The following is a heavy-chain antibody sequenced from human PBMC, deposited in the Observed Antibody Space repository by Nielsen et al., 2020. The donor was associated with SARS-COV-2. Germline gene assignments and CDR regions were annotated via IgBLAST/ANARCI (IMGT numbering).Heavy chain of an antibody. CDR1: GGSVSSNDW. CDR2: VSHSGRT. D-gene: IGHD2-2*02. Sequence: SETLSLTCAVSGGSVSSNDWWTWVRQSPGKGLEWIGEVSHSGRTNYNPALKSRVTLSMDKSKNQFSLRLTSVSAADTAVYFCARGDLVVVPSPLLGLGPIFYYFCLDVWGKGTTVIVSS. CDR3: ARGDLVVVPSPLLGLGPIFYYFCLDV. J-gene: IGHJ6*03. V-gene: IGHV4-4*02.